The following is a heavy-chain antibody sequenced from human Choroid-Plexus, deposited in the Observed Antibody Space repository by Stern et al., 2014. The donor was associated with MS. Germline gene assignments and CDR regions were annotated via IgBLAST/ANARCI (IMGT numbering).Heavy chain of an antibody. V-gene: IGHV3-30*18. J-gene: IGHJ5*02. CDR3: AKDRQYLTYFFDH. D-gene: IGHD2/OR15-2a*01. Sequence: VQLVESGGGVVQPGRPLRLSCVASGFTFGSCAMHWVRQAPGKGLAWVAGVLYDGSNKYYADSVKARFTISRDNSQNTLYMQMSSLRPEDTAVYYCAKDRQYLTYFFDHWGQGSLVTVSS. CDR2: VLYDGSNK. CDR1: GFTFGSCA.